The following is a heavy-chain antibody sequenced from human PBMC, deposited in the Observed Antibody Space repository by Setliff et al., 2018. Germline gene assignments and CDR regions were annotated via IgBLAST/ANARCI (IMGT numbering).Heavy chain of an antibody. CDR3: ARSPSSSKGLYWYFDL. D-gene: IGHD2-8*01. Sequence: SETLSLTCTVSGGSISSGDYYWSWIRQPPGKGLEWIGYIYYSGSTYYNPSLKSRVTISVDTPKNQFSLKLSSVTAADTAVYYCARSPSSSKGLYWYFDLWGRGTLVTVSS. V-gene: IGHV4-30-4*08. CDR1: GGSISSGDYY. CDR2: IYYSGST. J-gene: IGHJ2*01.